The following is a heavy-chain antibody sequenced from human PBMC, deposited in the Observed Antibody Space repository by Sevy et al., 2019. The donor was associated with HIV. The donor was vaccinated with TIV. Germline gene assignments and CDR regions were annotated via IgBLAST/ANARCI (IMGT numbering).Heavy chain of an antibody. D-gene: IGHD3-22*01. V-gene: IGHV3-48*02. CDR2: ISSSSSTI. Sequence: GGSLRLSCAASGFTFSSYSMNWVRQAPGKGLEWVSYISSSSSTIYYVDSVKGRFTISRDNAKNSLYLQMNSLRDEDTAVYYCARAVITMIVVNYYGMDVWGQGTTVTVSS. J-gene: IGHJ6*02. CDR1: GFTFSSYS. CDR3: ARAVITMIVVNYYGMDV.